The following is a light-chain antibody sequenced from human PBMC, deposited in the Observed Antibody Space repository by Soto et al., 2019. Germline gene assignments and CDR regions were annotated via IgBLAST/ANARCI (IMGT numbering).Light chain of an antibody. CDR2: GAS. J-gene: IGKJ3*01. CDR1: QSVSSN. Sequence: IVLTQSPGTLSLSPGERATLSCRASQSVSSNLAWYQQKPGQAPRLLIYGASTRATGIPARFSGSGSGTEFTLTISSLQSEDFAAYYCQQRSNWPPGITFGPGTKVDIK. V-gene: IGKV3-15*01. CDR3: QQRSNWPPGIT.